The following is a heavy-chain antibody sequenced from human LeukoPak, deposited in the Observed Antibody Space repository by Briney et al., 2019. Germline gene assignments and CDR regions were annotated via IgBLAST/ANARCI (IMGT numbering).Heavy chain of an antibody. CDR1: GFTFSSYW. J-gene: IGHJ4*02. V-gene: IGHV3-7*03. Sequence: GGSLRLSCAASGFTFSSYWMSWVRQAPGKGLEWVANIKQDGSEKYYVDSVKGRFTISRDNSKNTLYLQMNSLRAEDTAVYYCAKELEYNGYDPHWGQGTLVTVSS. CDR3: AKELEYNGYDPH. CDR2: IKQDGSEK. D-gene: IGHD5-12*01.